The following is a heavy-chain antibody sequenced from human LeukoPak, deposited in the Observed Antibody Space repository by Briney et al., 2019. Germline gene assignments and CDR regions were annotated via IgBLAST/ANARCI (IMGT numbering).Heavy chain of an antibody. D-gene: IGHD3-10*01. CDR3: ARKGRGPYGSVNGYFDY. J-gene: IGHJ4*02. Sequence: SPSETLSLTCTVSGYSISSGYYWGWIRQPPGQGLEWIGIIYHTGTTYYNSSLKSRVTISVDTSKNQFSLKLNFVTAADTAVYYCARKGRGPYGSVNGYFDYWGQGTLVTVSS. CDR1: GYSISSGYY. V-gene: IGHV4-38-2*02. CDR2: IYHTGTT.